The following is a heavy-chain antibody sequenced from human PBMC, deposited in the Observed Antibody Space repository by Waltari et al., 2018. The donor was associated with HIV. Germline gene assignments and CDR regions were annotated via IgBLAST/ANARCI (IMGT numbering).Heavy chain of an antibody. Sequence: QVQLQESGPGLVKPSETLSLTCTVPDDSISSYYWCWIRQPAGKGLEWIGRIYTSGSTNYSPSLKSRVTMSVDTSKNHFSLKLRSVTAADTAIYYCARDLGPDGFDIWGQGTKVTVSS. V-gene: IGHV4-4*07. J-gene: IGHJ3*02. CDR2: IYTSGST. CDR3: ARDLGPDGFDI. CDR1: DDSISSYY.